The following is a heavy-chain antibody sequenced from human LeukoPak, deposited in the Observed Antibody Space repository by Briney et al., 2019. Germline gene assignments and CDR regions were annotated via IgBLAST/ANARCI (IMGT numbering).Heavy chain of an antibody. D-gene: IGHD5-18*01. V-gene: IGHV4-59*01. J-gene: IGHJ4*02. CDR3: ARGYSHPEY. CDR2: IYSSGST. Sequence: SETLSLTCSVSDDSITMYYWTWIRQPPGKGLEWIGYIYSSGSTFYNPSLRSRVTITMDTSKNQVSLNLSSVTAADTAVYYCARGYSHPEYWGQGTLVTVSS. CDR1: DDSITMYY.